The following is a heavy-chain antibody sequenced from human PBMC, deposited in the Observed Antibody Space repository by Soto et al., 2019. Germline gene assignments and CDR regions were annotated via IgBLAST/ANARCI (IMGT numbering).Heavy chain of an antibody. Sequence: YVTLSLTRTLSGAPITSYYWSWIPQAPGKGLEWIGYIYYSGSTSYNPSLKSRVTISVDTSKNQFSLRLTSVSDADKAVYYCDRFLGIPEPESYYYYGMEAFGQSTTV. CDR2: IYYSGST. CDR1: GAPITSYY. V-gene: IGHV4-59*01. J-gene: IGHJ6*02. CDR3: DRFLGIPEPESYYYYGMEA. D-gene: IGHD6-13*01.